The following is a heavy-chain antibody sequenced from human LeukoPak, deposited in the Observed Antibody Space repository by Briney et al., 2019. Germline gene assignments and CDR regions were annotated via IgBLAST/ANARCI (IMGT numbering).Heavy chain of an antibody. D-gene: IGHD6-13*01. V-gene: IGHV3-66*01. CDR1: GFTVSSNY. CDR3: ARDRNAAATDY. Sequence: PGGSLRLSCAVSGFTVSSNYMSWVRQAPGKGLEWVSVIYTGGSTYYVDSVKGRFTVSRDNSKNTLYLQMNSLRAEDTAVYYCARDRNAAATDYWGQGTLVTVSS. CDR2: IYTGGST. J-gene: IGHJ4*02.